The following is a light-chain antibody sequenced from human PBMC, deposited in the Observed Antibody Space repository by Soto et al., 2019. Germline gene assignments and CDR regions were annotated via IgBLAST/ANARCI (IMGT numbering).Light chain of an antibody. CDR2: GAS. Sequence: DIQMTQSPSSLSAYVGDRLTITCRASQTITTFLNWYQHRPGKAPKLLVYGASRLYSGVPSRFIASGSGTDFTLTIRSLQPEEFSTYYCQQSHNIPLTFGGGTKVE. V-gene: IGKV1-39*01. J-gene: IGKJ4*01. CDR3: QQSHNIPLT. CDR1: QTITTF.